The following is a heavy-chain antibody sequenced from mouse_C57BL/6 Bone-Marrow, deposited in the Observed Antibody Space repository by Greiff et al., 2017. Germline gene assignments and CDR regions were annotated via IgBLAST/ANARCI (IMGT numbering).Heavy chain of an antibody. D-gene: IGHD2-4*01. V-gene: IGHV5-6*02. CDR1: GFTFSSYG. J-gene: IGHJ2*01. CDR3: ARRGITAYFDY. CDR2: ISSGGSYT. Sequence: DVMLVESGGDLVKPGGSLKLSCAASGFTFSSYGMSWVRQTPDKRLEWVATISSGGSYTYYPDSAKGRFTISRDNAKNTLYLQMSSLKSEDTAMYYCARRGITAYFDYWGQGTTLTVSS.